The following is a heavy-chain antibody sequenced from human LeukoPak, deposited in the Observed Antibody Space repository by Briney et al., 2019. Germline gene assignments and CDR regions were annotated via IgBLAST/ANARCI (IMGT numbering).Heavy chain of an antibody. J-gene: IGHJ4*02. D-gene: IGHD5-18*01. V-gene: IGHV1-24*01. CDR1: GDTLTELS. CDR3: ATSRMVRFDY. Sequence: ASVKVSCKVSGDTLTELSIDWVRQAPGKGLEWMGGFDHEEGETIYAQKFQGRVTMTEDTSTDTVYMELSSLRSEDTAVYYCATSRMVRFDYWGQGTLVTVSS. CDR2: FDHEEGET.